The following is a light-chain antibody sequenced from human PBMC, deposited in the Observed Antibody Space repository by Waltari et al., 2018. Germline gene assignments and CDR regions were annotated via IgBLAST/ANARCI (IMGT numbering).Light chain of an antibody. CDR2: EVS. CDR3: MQGTHWPPIT. CDR1: ESLLHTDGKPY. J-gene: IGKJ5*01. Sequence: EIVMTQTPLSLSVTPGQPASISCTSSESLLHTDGKPYLNWYLQKPGQSPQLLIYEVSSRFSGVPDRFSGSGSGTDFTLKIRRVEAGDVGVYYCMQGTHWPPITFGQGTRLEIK. V-gene: IGKV2-29*02.